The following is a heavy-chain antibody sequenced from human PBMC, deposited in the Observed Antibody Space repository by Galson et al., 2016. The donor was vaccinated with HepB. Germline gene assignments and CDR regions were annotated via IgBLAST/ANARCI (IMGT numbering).Heavy chain of an antibody. CDR2: IIPIFGTA. Sequence: SVKVSCKASGGSFSSYGITWVRQAPGQGLEWMGWIIPIFGTANSAQKFQGRVTITADESTSTAYMELSSLRSEDTAVYYCARDPNYYGSGTYHTWGQGTLVTVSS. V-gene: IGHV1-69*13. CDR1: GGSFSSYG. J-gene: IGHJ5*02. CDR3: ARDPNYYGSGTYHT. D-gene: IGHD3-10*01.